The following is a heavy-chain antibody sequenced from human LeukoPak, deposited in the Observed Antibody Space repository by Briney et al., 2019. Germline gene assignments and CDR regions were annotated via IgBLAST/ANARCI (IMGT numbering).Heavy chain of an antibody. CDR2: INPNSGGT. CDR1: Y. V-gene: IGHV1-2*02. D-gene: IGHD3-3*01. J-gene: IGHJ5*02. CDR3: ARGGGFLEWLRYNWFDP. Sequence: YMHWVRQAPGQGLEWMGWINPNSGGTNYAQKFQGRVTMTRDTSISTAYMELSRLRSDDTAVYYCARGGGFLEWLRYNWFDPWGQGTLVTVSS.